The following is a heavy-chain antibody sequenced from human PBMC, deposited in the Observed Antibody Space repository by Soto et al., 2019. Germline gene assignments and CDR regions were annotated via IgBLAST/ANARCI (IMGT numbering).Heavy chain of an antibody. J-gene: IGHJ6*02. CDR2: INHSGST. Sequence: SETLSLTCAVYGGSFSGYYWSWIRQPPGKGLEWIGEINHSGSTNYNPSLKSRVTISVDTSKNHFSLKLSSVTAADTAVYYCARFVVVVAGNYYYYGMDVWGQGTTVTVSS. V-gene: IGHV4-34*01. CDR3: ARFVVVVAGNYYYYGMDV. D-gene: IGHD2-15*01. CDR1: GGSFSGYY.